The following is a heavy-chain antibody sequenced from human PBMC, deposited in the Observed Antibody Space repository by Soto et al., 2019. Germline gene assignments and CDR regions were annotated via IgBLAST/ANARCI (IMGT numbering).Heavy chain of an antibody. V-gene: IGHV1-69*13. CDR1: GGTFSSYA. Sequence: SVKVSCKASGGTFSSYAISWVRQAPGQGLEWMGGIIPIFGTANYAQKFQGRVTITADESTSTAYMEPSSLRSEDTTVYYCARHYCTNGVCYTMGVSYYYYGMDVWGQGTTVTVSS. CDR3: ARHYCTNGVCYTMGVSYYYYGMDV. CDR2: IIPIFGTA. D-gene: IGHD2-8*01. J-gene: IGHJ6*02.